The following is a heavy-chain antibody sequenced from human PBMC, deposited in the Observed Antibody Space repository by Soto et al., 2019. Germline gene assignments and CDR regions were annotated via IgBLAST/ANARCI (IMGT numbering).Heavy chain of an antibody. CDR1: GGSISSGDYY. CDR3: ARVIPDDYYFDY. Sequence: SETLSLTCTVSGGSISSGDYYWSWIRQPPGKGLEWIGYIYYSGSTYYNPSLKSRVTISVDTSKNQFSLKLSSVTAADTAVYYCARVIPDDYYFDYWGQGTLVTVSS. J-gene: IGHJ4*02. V-gene: IGHV4-30-4*01. CDR2: IYYSGST. D-gene: IGHD2-2*01.